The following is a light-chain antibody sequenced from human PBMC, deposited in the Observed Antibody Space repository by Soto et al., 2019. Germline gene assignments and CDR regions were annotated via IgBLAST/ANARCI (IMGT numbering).Light chain of an antibody. Sequence: DIQMTQSPSSLSASVGDRVTITCQASHDINKYLNWYQQKEGTAPKLLIYDASNLKTGVPPRFSGSGSGKHFTLTINRLQPEDVATYYCQQYDQTPPYAFGQGTKVEIK. J-gene: IGKJ2*01. CDR2: DAS. CDR3: QQYDQTPPYA. V-gene: IGKV1-33*01. CDR1: HDINKY.